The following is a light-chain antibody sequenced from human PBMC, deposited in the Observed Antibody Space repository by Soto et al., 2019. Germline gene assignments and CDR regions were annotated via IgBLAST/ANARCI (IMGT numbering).Light chain of an antibody. CDR3: QHRANWLFT. CDR2: DAS. V-gene: IGKV3-11*01. CDR1: QSVTSD. J-gene: IGKJ3*01. Sequence: IVLTQSPATLSLSPGERATLSCRASQSVTSDLAWYQQKPGQAPRLLLYDASNRATGIPARFSGSGSGTDFTLTISSLEPEDFAVYYCQHRANWLFTFGPGTKVHIK.